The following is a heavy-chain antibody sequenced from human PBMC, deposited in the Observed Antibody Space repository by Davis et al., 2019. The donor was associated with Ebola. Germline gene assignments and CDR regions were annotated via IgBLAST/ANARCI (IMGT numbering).Heavy chain of an antibody. CDR2: ISYDGSNK. D-gene: IGHD2-21*01. Sequence: GESLKISCAASGFTFSSYGMHWVRQAPGKGLEWVAVISYDGSNKYYADSVKGRFTISRDISQNTLLLQMNSLGAEDTAVYYCASGRIYCSGDCPPEYWGQGTLVTVSS. CDR1: GFTFSSYG. V-gene: IGHV3-30*03. CDR3: ASGRIYCSGDCPPEY. J-gene: IGHJ4*02.